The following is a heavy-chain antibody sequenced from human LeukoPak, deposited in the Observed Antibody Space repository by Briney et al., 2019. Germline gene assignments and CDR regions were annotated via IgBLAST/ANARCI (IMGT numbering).Heavy chain of an antibody. CDR3: AKVRGAVAITFLDY. CDR1: GFTVSSNY. D-gene: IGHD3-22*01. J-gene: IGHJ4*02. V-gene: IGHV3-53*01. Sequence: GGSLTLSCAASGFTVSSNYMSWVRQAPGKGLEWVSIIYGDGSTYYADSVKGRFTISRDNSKNTVYLEMNSLRAEDTAVYYCAKVRGAVAITFLDYWGQGTLVTGSS. CDR2: IYGDGST.